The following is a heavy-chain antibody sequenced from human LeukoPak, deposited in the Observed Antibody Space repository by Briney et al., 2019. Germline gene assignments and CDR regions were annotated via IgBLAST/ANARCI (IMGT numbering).Heavy chain of an antibody. J-gene: IGHJ6*02. CDR3: ARVDIRGYCSFYHYYGMDV. D-gene: IGHD3-22*01. Sequence: GGSLRLSCAVSGFTFSSYWMHWGRQAPGKGLVWVSRINGDGSSTNYADSVKGRFTISRDNAQNTLYVQMNSLRAEDTAVYYCARVDIRGYCSFYHYYGMDVWGQGTTVTVSS. CDR1: GFTFSSYW. CDR2: INGDGSST. V-gene: IGHV3-74*01.